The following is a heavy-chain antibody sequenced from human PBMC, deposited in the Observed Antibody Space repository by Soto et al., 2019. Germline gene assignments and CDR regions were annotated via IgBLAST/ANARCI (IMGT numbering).Heavy chain of an antibody. V-gene: IGHV3-11*01. CDR1: GFSMSDHF. Sequence: QVQLVESGGDLVKPGGSLRLSCAAYGFSMSDHFMSWIRQAPGKGLEWVSYISDSDRGSATQYGDSVKGRFTISRDNAKNSLYLQMNSLRVEDTAVYYCARESWANPDYWGQGTLVTVSS. J-gene: IGHJ4*02. CDR2: ISDSDRGSAT. D-gene: IGHD3-10*01. CDR3: ARESWANPDY.